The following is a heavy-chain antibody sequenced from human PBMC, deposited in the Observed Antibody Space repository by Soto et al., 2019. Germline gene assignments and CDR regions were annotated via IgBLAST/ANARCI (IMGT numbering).Heavy chain of an antibody. CDR2: SWTSGST. V-gene: IGHV4-30-4*08. Sequence: SETLSLTCTVSCSSISSGGYYWSWIRQSPGKGLEWIGYSWTSGSTGYNPSLETRLSISVDRSKNHFTLRLTSVTAADTAVYFCASGSGSTYGYFDYWGQGTQVTVSS. CDR1: CSSISSGGYY. J-gene: IGHJ4*02. CDR3: ASGSGSTYGYFDY. D-gene: IGHD5-18*01.